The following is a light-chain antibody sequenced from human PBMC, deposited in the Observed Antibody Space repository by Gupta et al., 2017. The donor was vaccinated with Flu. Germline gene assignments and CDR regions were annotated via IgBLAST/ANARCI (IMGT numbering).Light chain of an antibody. CDR3: GPDTTSGSVV. CDR1: SSDVGGNNY. J-gene: IGLJ2*01. CDR2: EVS. Sequence: ITISCIGSSSDVGGNNYVCWHQHYPCKAHNLMFYEVSRSTAGVAHRFSGSKAADTASLTISGPKEDEEDDYYGGPDTTSGSVVFGGGTKVTVL. V-gene: IGLV2-14*01.